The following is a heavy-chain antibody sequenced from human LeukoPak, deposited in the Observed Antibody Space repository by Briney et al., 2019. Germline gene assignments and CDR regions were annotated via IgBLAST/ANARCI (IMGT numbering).Heavy chain of an antibody. CDR1: GGSIRSYY. J-gene: IGHJ3*02. D-gene: IGHD3-10*01. V-gene: IGHV4-59*08. CDR2: IHYSEST. Sequence: SETLSLTCTVSGGSIRSYYWGWIRQPPGKGLEWIGYIHYSESTKYNPSLKSRVTMSVDTSKNQFSLKLSSVTAADTAVYYCASRSGSFSDALDIWGQGALVTVSS. CDR3: ASRSGSFSDALDI.